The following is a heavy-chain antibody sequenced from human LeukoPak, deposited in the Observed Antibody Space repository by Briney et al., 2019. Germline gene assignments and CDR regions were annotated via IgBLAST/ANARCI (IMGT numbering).Heavy chain of an antibody. CDR3: AKGQADSSLPRVANRYFDL. Sequence: PGGSLRLSCAASGFTFSSYAMSWVRQAPGKGLEWVSAISGSGGSTYYADSVKGRFTISRDNSKNTLYLQMNSLRAEDTAVYYCAKGQADSSLPRVANRYFDLWGRGTLVTVSS. J-gene: IGHJ2*01. V-gene: IGHV3-23*01. CDR2: ISGSGGST. CDR1: GFTFSSYA. D-gene: IGHD6-13*01.